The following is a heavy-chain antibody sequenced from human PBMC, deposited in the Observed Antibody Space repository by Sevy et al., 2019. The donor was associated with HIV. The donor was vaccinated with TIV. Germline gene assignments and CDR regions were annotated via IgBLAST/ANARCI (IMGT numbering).Heavy chain of an antibody. D-gene: IGHD6-19*01. CDR2: IRGSGGST. CDR1: GFTFSSHA. CDR3: AKTSAYSSGWSHWDY. V-gene: IGHV3-23*01. J-gene: IGHJ4*02. Sequence: GGSLRLSCAASGFTFSSHAMSWVRQAPGKGLEWVSAIRGSGGSTYYADSVKGRFTISRDNSKNTLYLQMNSLRAEDTAVYYCAKTSAYSSGWSHWDYWGQGTLVTVSS.